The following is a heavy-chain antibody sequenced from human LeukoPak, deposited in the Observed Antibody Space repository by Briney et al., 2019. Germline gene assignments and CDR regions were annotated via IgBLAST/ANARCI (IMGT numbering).Heavy chain of an antibody. CDR3: ARDGLYDSSGYPLDY. CDR1: GFTFNYS. J-gene: IGHJ4*02. Sequence: GGSLRLSCAGSGFTFNYSMHWVRQAPGKGLEWLSYISTSGTRKYYTHSVQGRFSISRDNAKNSLHLQMNSLRAEDTAVYYCARDGLYDSSGYPLDYWGQGTLVTVSS. CDR2: ISTSGTRK. V-gene: IGHV3-48*01. D-gene: IGHD3-22*01.